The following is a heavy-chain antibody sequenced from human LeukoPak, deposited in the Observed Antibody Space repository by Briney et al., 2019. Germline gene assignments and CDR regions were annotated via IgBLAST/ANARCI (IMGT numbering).Heavy chain of an antibody. CDR3: ARAAGSLYGYDAVDI. CDR1: GFTLSSYW. J-gene: IGHJ3*02. Sequence: PGGSLRLSCAVSGFTLSSYWMNWVRQAPGKGLVWVSRINRDGSGTTYADSVKGRFTFSRDNAKNTLYLQMNSLRAEDTAVYFCARAAGSLYGYDAVDIWGQGTLVTVSS. V-gene: IGHV3-74*01. CDR2: INRDGSGT. D-gene: IGHD5-18*01.